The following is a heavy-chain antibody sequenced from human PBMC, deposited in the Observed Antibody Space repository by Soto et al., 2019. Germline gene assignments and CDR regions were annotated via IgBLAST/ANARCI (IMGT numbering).Heavy chain of an antibody. CDR3: ASSGYSSGWYDFDY. V-gene: IGHV4-34*01. Sequence: SETLSLTCAVYGGSFSGYYWSWIRQPPGKGLEWIGEINHSGSTNYNPSLKSRVTISVDTSKNQFSLKLSSVTAADTAVYYCASSGYSSGWYDFDYWGQGTLVTVSS. D-gene: IGHD6-19*01. CDR2: INHSGST. J-gene: IGHJ4*02. CDR1: GGSFSGYY.